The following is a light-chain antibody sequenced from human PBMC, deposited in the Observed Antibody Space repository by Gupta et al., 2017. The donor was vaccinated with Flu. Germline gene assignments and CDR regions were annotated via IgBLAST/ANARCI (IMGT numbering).Light chain of an antibody. CDR3: STWDDSLNGVL. J-gene: IGLJ2*01. CDR2: SDN. V-gene: IGLV1-44*01. Sequence: QSVLTQPPSASATPGQRVTISCSGSSSNIGSNALNWYQQLPGTAPKLLIYSDNQRPSGVPDRFSGSKSDTSASLAISGLQSEDEADYFCSTWDDSLNGVLFGGGTKLTVL. CDR1: SSNIGSNA.